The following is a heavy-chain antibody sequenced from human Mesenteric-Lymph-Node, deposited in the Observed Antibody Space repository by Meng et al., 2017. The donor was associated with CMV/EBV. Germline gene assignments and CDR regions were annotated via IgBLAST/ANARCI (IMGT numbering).Heavy chain of an antibody. CDR3: ARERWDYYYYYGMDV. CDR1: GFAFNVNA. CDR2: FGGTGGDI. Sequence: GESLKISCAASGFAFNVNAMAWVRQAPGKGLEWVAAFGGTGGDINYAASVKGRFTISRDNAKNALYLEINSLRAEDTAVYYCARERWDYYYYYGMDVWGQGTTVTVSS. D-gene: IGHD1-26*01. V-gene: IGHV3-23*01. J-gene: IGHJ6*02.